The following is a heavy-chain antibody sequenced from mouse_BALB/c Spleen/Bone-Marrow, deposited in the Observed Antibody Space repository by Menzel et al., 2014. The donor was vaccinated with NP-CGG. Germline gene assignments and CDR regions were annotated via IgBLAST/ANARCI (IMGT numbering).Heavy chain of an antibody. CDR1: GFTFSSYG. J-gene: IGHJ3*01. CDR3: ARHAYYDQTEVSFVY. D-gene: IGHD2-4*01. V-gene: IGHV5-9-2*01. Sequence: DVKLVESGGNLVKSGGSLKLSCAASGFTFSSYGVSWVRQTPEKRLEWVATISGGGSYTFYPDSVKGRFTISRDNAKNNLYLQLSSLRSEDTALYYCARHAYYDQTEVSFVYWGQGTLVTVSA. CDR2: ISGGGSYT.